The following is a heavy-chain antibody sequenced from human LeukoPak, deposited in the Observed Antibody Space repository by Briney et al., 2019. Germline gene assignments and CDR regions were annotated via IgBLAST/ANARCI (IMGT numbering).Heavy chain of an antibody. CDR3: ARVTRNSGWFFDY. J-gene: IGHJ4*02. CDR2: TAHRGST. V-gene: IGHV4-38-2*01. CDR1: GYSISGGYF. Sequence: SETLSLTCDVSGYSISGGYFWGCIRQPPGMGREGIGGTAHRGSTNYNPSLEGRFSLSIGGRTKQFCRSGASVTAADPAIYYCARVTRNSGWFFDYRRQATLPTVSS. D-gene: IGHD6-19*01.